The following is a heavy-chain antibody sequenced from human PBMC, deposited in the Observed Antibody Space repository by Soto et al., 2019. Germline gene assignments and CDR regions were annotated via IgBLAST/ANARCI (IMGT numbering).Heavy chain of an antibody. V-gene: IGHV3-9*01. CDR1: GFTFDDYA. Sequence: ESGGGLVQPGRSLRLSCAASGFTFDDYAMHWVRQAPGKGLEWVSGISWNSGSIGYADSVKGRFTISRDNAKNSLYLQMNSLRAEDTALYYCAKGRGIQLWATFDYWGQGTLVTVSS. CDR3: AKGRGIQLWATFDY. J-gene: IGHJ4*02. CDR2: ISWNSGSI. D-gene: IGHD5-18*01.